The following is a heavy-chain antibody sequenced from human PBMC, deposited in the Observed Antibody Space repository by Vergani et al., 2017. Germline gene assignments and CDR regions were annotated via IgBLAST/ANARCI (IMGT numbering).Heavy chain of an antibody. D-gene: IGHD4-17*01. V-gene: IGHV3-30*02. Sequence: QVQLVESGGGVVQRGGSLRLSCATSGFTLSNYDMQWIRQGPGKGLEFVALIQFDGSNQYYADSVKGRFTLSRDFSKNTLYLQMNSLRTEDTAVYYCAKEGYGDYFVHAFDIWGQGTMVTVSS. J-gene: IGHJ3*02. CDR3: AKEGYGDYFVHAFDI. CDR2: IQFDGSNQ. CDR1: GFTLSNYD.